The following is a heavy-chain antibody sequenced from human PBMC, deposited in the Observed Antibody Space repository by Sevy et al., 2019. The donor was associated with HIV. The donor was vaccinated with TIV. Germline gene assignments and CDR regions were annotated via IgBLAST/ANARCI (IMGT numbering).Heavy chain of an antibody. CDR3: ARDRLQGIYYYYGMDV. Sequence: SETLSLTCTVSGGSISSYDWSWIRQPPGKGLEWIGYIYYSGSTNYNPSLKSRVTISVDTSKNQFSLKLSSVTAADTAVYYCARDRLQGIYYYYGMDVWGQGTTVTVSS. D-gene: IGHD4-4*01. V-gene: IGHV4-59*01. CDR2: IYYSGST. J-gene: IGHJ6*02. CDR1: GGSISSYD.